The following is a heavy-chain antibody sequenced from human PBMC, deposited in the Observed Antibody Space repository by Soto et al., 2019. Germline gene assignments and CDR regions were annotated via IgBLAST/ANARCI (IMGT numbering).Heavy chain of an antibody. D-gene: IGHD2-8*01. V-gene: IGHV3-15*01. J-gene: IGHJ4*02. CDR1: GFTFSNAW. CDR2: IKSAAYGGAI. Sequence: EVQLVESGGGLVKPGGSLRLSCAGSGFTFSNAWMSWVRRAPGKGLEWVGRIKSAAYGGAIDYAAAVKGRFTISGDDSKSTLFLQMNNLRAEDSAVYSCTTTKGRLEPPTNDFWGQGTQVSVYS. CDR3: TTTKGRLEPPTNDF.